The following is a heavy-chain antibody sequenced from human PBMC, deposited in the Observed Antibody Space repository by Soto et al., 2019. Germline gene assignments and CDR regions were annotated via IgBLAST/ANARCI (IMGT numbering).Heavy chain of an antibody. CDR1: GGTFSTYA. D-gene: IGHD3-9*01. V-gene: IGHV1-69*13. CDR2: IIPIFGTG. Sequence: SVKVSCKASGGTFSTYAISWVRQAPGQGLEWMGGIIPIFGTGNYAQKFQGRVTITADESTSTAYMELSSLRSEDTAVYYCVSNNFDILTGYIDYWGKGTLVPVSS. J-gene: IGHJ4*02. CDR3: VSNNFDILTGYIDY.